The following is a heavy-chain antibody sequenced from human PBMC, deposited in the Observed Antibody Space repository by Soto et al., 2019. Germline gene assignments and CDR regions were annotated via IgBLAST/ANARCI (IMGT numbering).Heavy chain of an antibody. CDR1: GFTFSSYG. Sequence: QVQLVDSGGGVVQPGRSLRLSCAGTGFTFSSYGMHWVRQAPGKGLEWLAVISYDGSNKYYADSVKGRFTISRDNSKNTLYLQMDSLRAEDTAVYYCAQDRMGAGIRGYFDYWGQGTLVTVSS. CDR2: ISYDGSNK. J-gene: IGHJ4*02. V-gene: IGHV3-30*18. D-gene: IGHD3-10*01. CDR3: AQDRMGAGIRGYFDY.